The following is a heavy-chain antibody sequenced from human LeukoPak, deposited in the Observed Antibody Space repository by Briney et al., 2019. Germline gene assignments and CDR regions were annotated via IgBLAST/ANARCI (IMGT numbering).Heavy chain of an antibody. J-gene: IGHJ4*02. Sequence: GGSLRLSCAASGFTFSSYGMHWVRQAPGKGLEGVAVISYDGSNKYYADSVKGRFTISRDNSKNTLYLQMNSLRAEDTAVYYCAKDLAAAMFYGGQGTLVTVSS. D-gene: IGHD2-2*01. CDR3: AKDLAAAMFY. CDR1: GFTFSSYG. V-gene: IGHV3-30*18. CDR2: ISYDGSNK.